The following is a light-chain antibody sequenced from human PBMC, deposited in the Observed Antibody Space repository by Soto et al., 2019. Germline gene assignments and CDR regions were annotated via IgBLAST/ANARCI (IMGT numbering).Light chain of an antibody. CDR3: QHYGSSRT. CDR2: DAS. Sequence: DIVLTQSPGTLSLSPGERATLSCRTSQSVSSFYLAWYQQNPGQAPRLLIYDASTRATGIPDRFSGSGSGTDFTLTISRLEAEDFAVYYCQHYGSSRTFGQGTKVDIK. J-gene: IGKJ1*01. CDR1: QSVSSFY. V-gene: IGKV3-20*01.